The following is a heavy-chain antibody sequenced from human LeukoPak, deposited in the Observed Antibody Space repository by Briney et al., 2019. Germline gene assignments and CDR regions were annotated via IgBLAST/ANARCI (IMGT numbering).Heavy chain of an antibody. CDR3: AKQVAVAANDAFDI. D-gene: IGHD6-19*01. Sequence: PSETLSLTCAVYGGSFSGYYWSWIRQPPGKGLEWIGEINHGGSTNYNPSLKSRVTISVDTSKNQFSLKLSSVTAADTAVYYCAKQVAVAANDAFDIWGQGTMVTVSS. V-gene: IGHV4-34*01. CDR2: INHGGST. CDR1: GGSFSGYY. J-gene: IGHJ3*02.